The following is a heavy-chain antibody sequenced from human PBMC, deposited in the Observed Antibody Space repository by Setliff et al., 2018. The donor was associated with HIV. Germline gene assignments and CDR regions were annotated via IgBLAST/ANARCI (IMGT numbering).Heavy chain of an antibody. Sequence: ASVKVSCKASTYTFSSYVINWVRQAPGQGLEWMGRISVYNGNTIYAQKLQGRVIMTTDTSTSTAYMELRSLRSDDTAMYYCATQRDIVMVPGQGGFDIWAKGTMVT. V-gene: IGHV1-18*01. CDR1: TYTFSSYV. CDR2: ISVYNGNT. D-gene: IGHD2-2*01. CDR3: ATQRDIVMVPGQGGFDI. J-gene: IGHJ3*02.